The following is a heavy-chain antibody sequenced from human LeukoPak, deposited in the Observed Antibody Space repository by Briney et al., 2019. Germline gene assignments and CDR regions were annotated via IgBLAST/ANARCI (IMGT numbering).Heavy chain of an antibody. V-gene: IGHV4-34*01. CDR3: ARSDCSSAWYFDY. CDR1: GGSFSGYY. D-gene: IGHD6-19*01. Sequence: PSETLSLTCAVYGGSFSGYYWSWIRQPPGKGLEWIGEINHSGSTNYNPSLKSRVTISVDTSKNQFSLKLTSVTAADTAVYYCARSDCSSAWYFDYWGQGTLVTVSS. CDR2: INHSGST. J-gene: IGHJ4*02.